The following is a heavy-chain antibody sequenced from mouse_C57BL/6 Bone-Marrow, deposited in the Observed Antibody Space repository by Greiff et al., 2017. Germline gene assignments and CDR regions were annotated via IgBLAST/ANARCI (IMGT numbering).Heavy chain of an antibody. V-gene: IGHV1-81*01. Sequence: VQLKQSGAELARPGASVKLSCKASGYTFTSYGISWVKQRTGQGLEWIGEIYPRSGNTYYNEKFKGKATLTADKSSSTAYMELRSLTSEDSAVYFCAREGTTVGYFDYWGQGTTLTVSS. CDR2: IYPRSGNT. D-gene: IGHD1-1*01. CDR3: AREGTTVGYFDY. CDR1: GYTFTSYG. J-gene: IGHJ2*01.